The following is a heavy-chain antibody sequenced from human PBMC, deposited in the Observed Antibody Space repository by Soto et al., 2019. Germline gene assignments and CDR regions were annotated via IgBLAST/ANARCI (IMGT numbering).Heavy chain of an antibody. CDR1: GFNFRSYA. CDR2: ISGSGDST. CDR3: AKSTLVVVVIRDFDY. J-gene: IGHJ4*02. V-gene: IGHV3-23*01. D-gene: IGHD3-22*01. Sequence: GGSLRLSCAASGFNFRSYAMSWVRQAPGKGLEWVSGISGSGDSTYYADSVKGRFTISRDNSKNTLYLQMNSLRAEDTAVYYCAKSTLVVVVIRDFDYCGQRTLVTVSS.